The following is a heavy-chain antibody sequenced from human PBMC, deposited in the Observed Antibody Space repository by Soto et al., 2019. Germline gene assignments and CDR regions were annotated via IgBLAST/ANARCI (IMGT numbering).Heavy chain of an antibody. CDR2: IYYSGST. J-gene: IGHJ4*02. D-gene: IGHD3-3*02. Sequence: PSETLSLTCTVSGGSISSYYWSWIRQPPGKGLEWIGYIYYSGSTNYNPSLKSRVTISVDTSKNQFSLKLSSVTAADTAVYYCARDGRHSLDYWGQGTLVTVSS. CDR3: ARDGRHSLDY. CDR1: GGSISSYY. V-gene: IGHV4-59*01.